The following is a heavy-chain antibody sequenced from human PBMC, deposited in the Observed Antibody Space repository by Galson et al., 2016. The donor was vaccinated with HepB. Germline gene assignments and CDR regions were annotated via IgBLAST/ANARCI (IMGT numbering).Heavy chain of an antibody. V-gene: IGHV4-39*01. Sequence: SETLSLTCTVSGGSLSNNHYHWGWIRQPPGKGLEWIGTISYSGSTYYNPSLKGRLTISVDTSKSQFSLTLTSVTATDTSVYYCARQSPQRMYCTDGLCYTILGWFDPWGRGTLVTVSS. D-gene: IGHD2-8*01. CDR2: ISYSGST. J-gene: IGHJ5*02. CDR3: ARQSPQRMYCTDGLCYTILGWFDP. CDR1: GGSLSNNHYH.